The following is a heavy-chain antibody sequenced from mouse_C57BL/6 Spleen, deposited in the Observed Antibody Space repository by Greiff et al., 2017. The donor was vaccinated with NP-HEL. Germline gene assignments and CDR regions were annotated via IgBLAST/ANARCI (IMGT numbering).Heavy chain of an antibody. CDR1: GYTFTSYW. V-gene: IGHV1-52*01. CDR3: GREDDYYSNYAHFDD. CDR2: IDPSDSET. D-gene: IGHD2-5*01. Sequence: QVQLQQPGAELVRPGSSVKLSCKASGYTFTSYWMHWVKQRPIQGLEWIGNIDPSDSETHYNQKFKDKATLTVDKSSSTAYMQLSSLTSEDSAVYYCGREDDYYSNYAHFDDWGKGTTLTVAS. J-gene: IGHJ2*01.